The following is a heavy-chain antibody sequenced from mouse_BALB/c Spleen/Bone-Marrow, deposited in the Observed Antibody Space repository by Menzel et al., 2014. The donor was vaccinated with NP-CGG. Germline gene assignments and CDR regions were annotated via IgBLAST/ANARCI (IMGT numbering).Heavy chain of an antibody. CDR2: IYPESGDA. Sequence: QVQLQQSGAKLARPGASVKLSCKASDYTFTDYYINWVKQRTGQGLEWIGEIYPESGDAFYNENFKGKATLTADTSSSTAYMQLSSLTSDDSAVYFCAKGSFDYWGQGTTLTVSS. J-gene: IGHJ2*01. CDR3: AKGSFDY. V-gene: IGHV1-77*01. D-gene: IGHD1-1*01. CDR1: DYTFTDYY.